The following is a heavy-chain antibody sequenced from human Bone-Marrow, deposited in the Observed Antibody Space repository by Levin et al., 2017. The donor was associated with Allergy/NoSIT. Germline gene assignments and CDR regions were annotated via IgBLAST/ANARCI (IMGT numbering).Heavy chain of an antibody. CDR1: GFTFSSYA. CDR3: AKGLIVLVPAAMQDEMDY. V-gene: IGHV3-23*01. J-gene: IGHJ4*02. Sequence: GGSLRLSCAASGFTFSSYAMSWVRQAPGKGLEWVSAISGSGGSTYYADSVKGRFTISRDNSKNTLYLQMNSLRAEDTAVYYCAKGLIVLVPAAMQDEMDYWGQGTLVTVSS. D-gene: IGHD2-2*01. CDR2: ISGSGGST.